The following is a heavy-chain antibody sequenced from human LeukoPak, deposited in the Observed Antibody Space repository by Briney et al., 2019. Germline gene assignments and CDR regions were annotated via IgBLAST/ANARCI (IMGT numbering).Heavy chain of an antibody. D-gene: IGHD2-2*01. J-gene: IGHJ4*02. Sequence: GGSLRLSCAASGFTFSSYSMNWVRQAPGKGLEWVSYISSSSSTIYYADSVKGRFTISRDNAKNTLYLQMNSLRAEDTAVYYCARDRAVGYCSSTSCPYYFDYWGQGTLVTVSS. CDR1: GFTFSSYS. V-gene: IGHV3-48*01. CDR3: ARDRAVGYCSSTSCPYYFDY. CDR2: ISSSSSTI.